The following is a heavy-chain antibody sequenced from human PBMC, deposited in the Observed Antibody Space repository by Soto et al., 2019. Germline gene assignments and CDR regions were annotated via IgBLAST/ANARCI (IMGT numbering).Heavy chain of an antibody. CDR2: IGTSSSYT. CDR1: GFTFSDYY. V-gene: IGHV3-11*05. Sequence: QVQLVESGGGLVKPGGSLRLSCAASGFTFSDYYMSWSRQAPGQGLEWLSYIGTSSSYTNYADSVKGRFTISRDNAKNSLYLQMNSLRAEDTAVYYCARDADILTGSDAFDIWGQGTMVTVSS. CDR3: ARDADILTGSDAFDI. D-gene: IGHD3-9*01. J-gene: IGHJ3*02.